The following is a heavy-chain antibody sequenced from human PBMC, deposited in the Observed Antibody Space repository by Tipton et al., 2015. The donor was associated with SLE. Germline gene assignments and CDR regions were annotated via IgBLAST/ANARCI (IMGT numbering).Heavy chain of an antibody. V-gene: IGHV4-4*08. CDR1: GGSISSYY. CDR3: AREGGNYGDSNNWFDP. CDR2: IYTSGST. Sequence: TLSLTCTVSGGSISSYYWSWIRQPPGKGLEWIGYIYTSGSTNYNPSRKSRVTISVDTSKNQFSLKLSPVTAADTAVYYCAREGGNYGDSNNWFDPWGQGTLVTVSS. J-gene: IGHJ5*02. D-gene: IGHD4-17*01.